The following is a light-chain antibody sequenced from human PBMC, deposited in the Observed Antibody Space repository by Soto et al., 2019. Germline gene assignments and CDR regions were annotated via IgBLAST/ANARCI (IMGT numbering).Light chain of an antibody. CDR3: SSFTRSSTLV. J-gene: IGLJ2*01. V-gene: IGLV2-14*01. CDR1: SSDVGEYNY. Sequence: QSALTQPASVSGSPGQSITISCTGPSSDVGEYNYVSWYQQHPGKAPKLLIYEVSNRPSGVSNRFSGSKSGNTASLTISGLQAEDEADYYCSSFTRSSTLVFGGGTKLTVL. CDR2: EVS.